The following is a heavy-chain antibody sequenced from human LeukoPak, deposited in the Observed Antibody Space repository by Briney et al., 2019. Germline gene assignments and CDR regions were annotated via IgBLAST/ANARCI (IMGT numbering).Heavy chain of an antibody. CDR3: ARDPRSQGPATVWFDP. CDR2: ISESGDVT. Sequence: GGSLRVSCVVSGFTFSSFPMSWVRQAPGRGLEWVSVISESGDVTHYGDSMKGRFTISRDNTKNTLSLQMTSLRAEDTAVYYCARDPRSQGPATVWFDPWGQGTLVTVSS. CDR1: GFTFSSFP. D-gene: IGHD2-2*01. J-gene: IGHJ5*02. V-gene: IGHV3-23*01.